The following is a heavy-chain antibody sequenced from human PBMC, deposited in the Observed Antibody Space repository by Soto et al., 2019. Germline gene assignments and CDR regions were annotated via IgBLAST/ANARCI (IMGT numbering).Heavy chain of an antibody. Sequence: PGGSLRLSCAASGFTFSSYSMNWVRQAPGKGLEWVSYISSGSSTLDYADSVKGRFTISRDNAKNSLYLQMNSLRAEDTAVYYCAKDQDYTLSPDAFDIRGQGTMVTV. D-gene: IGHD3-16*01. V-gene: IGHV3-48*01. J-gene: IGHJ3*02. CDR1: GFTFSSYS. CDR3: AKDQDYTLSPDAFDI. CDR2: ISSGSSTL.